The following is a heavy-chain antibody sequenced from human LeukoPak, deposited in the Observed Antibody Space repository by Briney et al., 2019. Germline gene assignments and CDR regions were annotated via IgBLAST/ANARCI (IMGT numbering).Heavy chain of an antibody. Sequence: PGGSLRLSCATSGFTFSSYGMGWVRQAPGKGLEWVAVISHDESNKYYADSVKGRFTISRDNSKNTLYLQMNSLRAEDMAVYYCARGEGNAMIVVVITTVGAFDMWGQGTMVTVSS. D-gene: IGHD3-22*01. CDR3: ARGEGNAMIVVVITTVGAFDM. J-gene: IGHJ3*02. CDR1: GFTFSSYG. CDR2: ISHDESNK. V-gene: IGHV3-30*03.